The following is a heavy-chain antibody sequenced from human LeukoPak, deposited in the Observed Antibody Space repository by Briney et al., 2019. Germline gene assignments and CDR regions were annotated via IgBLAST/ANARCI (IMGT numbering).Heavy chain of an antibody. CDR3: AATYYYASSGYY. V-gene: IGHV4-34*01. Sequence: SETLSLTCAVYGGSFSGYYWRWIRQPPGKGLEWIGEINHSGSTNYHPSLKSRVTISVDTSKNQFSLKLSSVTAADTAVYYCAATYYYASSGYYWGQGTLVTVSS. J-gene: IGHJ4*02. CDR2: INHSGST. CDR1: GGSFSGYY. D-gene: IGHD3-22*01.